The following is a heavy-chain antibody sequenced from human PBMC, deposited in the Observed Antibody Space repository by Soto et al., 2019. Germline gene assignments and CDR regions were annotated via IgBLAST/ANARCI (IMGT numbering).Heavy chain of an antibody. CDR1: GFTFSSYA. CDR3: AVLGYYYMDV. J-gene: IGHJ6*03. Sequence: GGSLRLSCAASGFTFSSYAMHWVRQAPGKGLEYASAISSNGGKKYYVDSVKGRFTISRDNAKNSLYVQMNSLRAEDTAVYYCAVLGYYYMDVWGKGTTVTVSS. D-gene: IGHD2-8*02. CDR2: ISSNGGKK. V-gene: IGHV3-64*04.